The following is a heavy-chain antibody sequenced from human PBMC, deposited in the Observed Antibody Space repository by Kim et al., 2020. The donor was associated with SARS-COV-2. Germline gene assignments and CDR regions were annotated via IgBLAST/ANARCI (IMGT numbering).Heavy chain of an antibody. CDR2: IWYDGSNK. D-gene: IGHD6-13*01. CDR3: AKEGVSGYSSSWYAFDI. V-gene: IGHV3-33*06. J-gene: IGHJ3*02. Sequence: GGSLRLSCAASGFTFSSYGMHWVRQAPGKGLEWVAVIWYDGSNKYYADSVRGRFTISRDNSKNTLYLQMNSLRAEDTAVYYCAKEGVSGYSSSWYAFDIWGQGTMVTVSS. CDR1: GFTFSSYG.